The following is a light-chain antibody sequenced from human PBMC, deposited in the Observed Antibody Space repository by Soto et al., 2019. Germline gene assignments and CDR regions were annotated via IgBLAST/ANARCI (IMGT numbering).Light chain of an antibody. CDR1: QSVSRY. CDR2: DAS. Sequence: DMQMTQSPNTLAASVGDRVTITCRPSQSVSRYLSWYQQKPGIAPKLLIYDASSLHSGVPSRFSGSGSGTHFTLTISSLQAEDGATYYCQHRYFLPWPFAEGTMV. V-gene: IGKV1-39*01. CDR3: QHRYFLPWP. J-gene: IGKJ1*01.